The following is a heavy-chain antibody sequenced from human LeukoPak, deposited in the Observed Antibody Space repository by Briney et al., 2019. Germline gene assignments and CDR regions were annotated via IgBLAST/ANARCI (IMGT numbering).Heavy chain of an antibody. Sequence: PPETLSLTCAVYVGSFSGYYCSCIRQPPGKGLEWIGEINNSGSTNYTPSLKSRVTISVDTSKNQFSLKLSSVTAADTAVYYCARVRTDYYDSSGYPPVLFDPWGQGTLVTVSA. D-gene: IGHD3-22*01. CDR2: INNSGST. CDR3: ARVRTDYYDSSGYPPVLFDP. V-gene: IGHV4-34*01. J-gene: IGHJ5*02. CDR1: VGSFSGYY.